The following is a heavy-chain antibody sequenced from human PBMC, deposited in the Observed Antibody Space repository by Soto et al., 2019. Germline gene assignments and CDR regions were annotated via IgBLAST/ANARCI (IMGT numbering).Heavy chain of an antibody. CDR1: GYAFTSYG. Sequence: ASVNVSCKAAGYAFTSYGISWVRQAPGQGLEWMGWISAYNGNTNYAQKLQGRVTMTTDTSTSTAYMELRSLRSDDTAVYYCARDLRVMITFGGVIPYDYWGQGTLVTVSS. J-gene: IGHJ4*02. D-gene: IGHD3-16*02. CDR2: ISAYNGNT. V-gene: IGHV1-18*01. CDR3: ARDLRVMITFGGVIPYDY.